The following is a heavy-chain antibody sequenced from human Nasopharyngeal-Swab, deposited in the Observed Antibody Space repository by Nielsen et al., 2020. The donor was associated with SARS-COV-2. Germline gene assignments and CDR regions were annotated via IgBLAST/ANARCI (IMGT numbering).Heavy chain of an antibody. CDR3: VRITMVRGADY. J-gene: IGHJ4*02. Sequence: GEPLKISCSASGFTFSSYAMHWVRQAPGKGLEYVSAISSNGGSTYYADSVKGRFTISRDNSKNTLYLQMSSLRAEDTAVYYCVRITMVRGADYWGQGTLVTVSS. CDR1: GFTFSSYA. D-gene: IGHD3-10*01. V-gene: IGHV3-64D*09. CDR2: ISSNGGST.